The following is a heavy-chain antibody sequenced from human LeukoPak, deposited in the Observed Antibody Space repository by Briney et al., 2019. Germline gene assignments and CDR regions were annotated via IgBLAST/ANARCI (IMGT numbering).Heavy chain of an antibody. CDR2: IIPIFGTA. J-gene: IGHJ4*02. Sequence: SVKVSCKASGGTFSSYAISWVRQVPGQGLEWMGGIIPIFGTANYAQKFQGRVTITTDESTSTAYMELSSLRSEDTAVYYCARAAKAYLYGSGSYCFDYWGQGTLVTVSS. CDR3: ARAAKAYLYGSGSYCFDY. D-gene: IGHD3-10*01. CDR1: GGTFSSYA. V-gene: IGHV1-69*05.